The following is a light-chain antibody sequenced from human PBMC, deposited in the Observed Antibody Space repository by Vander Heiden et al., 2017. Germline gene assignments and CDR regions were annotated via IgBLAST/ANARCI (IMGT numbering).Light chain of an antibody. CDR2: AAS. CDR1: QSISSN. J-gene: IGKJ4*01. Sequence: DIQMTQTPSSLSASVGDRVTITCRASQSISSNLNWYQQKPGSAPKLLIYAASSLQSGVPSRFSGSGSWTDFTLTISSLQPEDFATYYCQQSYNTLLAFGRGTKVEIK. CDR3: QQSYNTLLA. V-gene: IGKV1-39*01.